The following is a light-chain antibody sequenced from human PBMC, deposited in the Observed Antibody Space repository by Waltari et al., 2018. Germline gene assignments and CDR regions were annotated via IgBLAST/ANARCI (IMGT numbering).Light chain of an antibody. Sequence: ENVLTQSPGTLALSPGERATLSCRASQNINRNFLAWYQQTPGQAPRLLIYDAVNRASGIPDRFSGRGSGTDFTLTISSLEPEDFAVYYCQQYGSPPSRTFGQGTKVEMK. CDR3: QQYGSPPSRT. CDR1: QNINRNF. J-gene: IGKJ1*01. CDR2: DAV. V-gene: IGKV3-20*01.